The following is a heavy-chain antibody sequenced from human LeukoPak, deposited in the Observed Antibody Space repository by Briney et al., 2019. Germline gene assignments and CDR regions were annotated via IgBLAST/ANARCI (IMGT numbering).Heavy chain of an antibody. D-gene: IGHD3-22*01. Sequence: PGGSLRLSCAASGFTFSSYWMSWVRQAPGKGLEWAANIKQDGSEKYYVDSVKGRFTIYRDNAKNSLYLQMNSLRAEDTAVYYCAKVSRGPYYYDSSGQSGTGNWFDPWGQGTLVTVSS. CDR1: GFTFSSYW. CDR2: IKQDGSEK. J-gene: IGHJ5*02. CDR3: AKVSRGPYYYDSSGQSGTGNWFDP. V-gene: IGHV3-7*01.